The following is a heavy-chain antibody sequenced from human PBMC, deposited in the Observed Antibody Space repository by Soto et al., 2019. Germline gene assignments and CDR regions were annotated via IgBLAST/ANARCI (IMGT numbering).Heavy chain of an antibody. CDR2: IIPTLGIA. CDR1: GGTFSSYT. V-gene: IGHV1-69*02. CDR3: ARAPRGDGYDLDPYYFDY. J-gene: IGHJ4*02. Sequence: QVQLVQSGAGVKKPGSSVKVSCKGSGGTFSSYTISWVRQAPGQGLEWMGRIIPTLGIANDAQKLQGRVTITADKSTSTAYMALSSLRSEDTAVYYCARAPRGDGYDLDPYYFDYWGQGTLVTVSS. D-gene: IGHD5-12*01.